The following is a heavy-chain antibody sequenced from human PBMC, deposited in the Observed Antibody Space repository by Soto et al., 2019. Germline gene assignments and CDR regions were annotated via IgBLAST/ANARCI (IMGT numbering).Heavy chain of an antibody. Sequence: GGSLRLSCAASGFTFSSYGMHWVRQAPGKGLEWVAVISYDGSNKYYADSVKGRFTISRDNSKNTLYLQMNSLRAEDTAVYYCARDGAAAGKPAAFDIWGQGTMVTVPS. CDR3: ARDGAAAGKPAAFDI. CDR2: ISYDGSNK. CDR1: GFTFSSYG. D-gene: IGHD6-13*01. V-gene: IGHV3-30*03. J-gene: IGHJ3*02.